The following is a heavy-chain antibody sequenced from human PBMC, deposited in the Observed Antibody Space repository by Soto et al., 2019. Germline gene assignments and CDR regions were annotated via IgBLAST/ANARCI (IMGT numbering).Heavy chain of an antibody. D-gene: IGHD6-25*01. CDR2: IIPIFPTP. CDR1: GGTFGNSA. J-gene: IGHJ6*02. Sequence: VQLVQSGAEVKKPGSSVTVSCKASGGTFGNSAISWVRQAPGQGLEWMGGIIPIFPTPDYAQKFQGRVTITAGQSTIPASMELTSLRSGATAAYYCARVKDRLQIAGNYYYGMDVWGQGTTVTVSS. CDR3: ARVKDRLQIAGNYYYGMDV. V-gene: IGHV1-69*12.